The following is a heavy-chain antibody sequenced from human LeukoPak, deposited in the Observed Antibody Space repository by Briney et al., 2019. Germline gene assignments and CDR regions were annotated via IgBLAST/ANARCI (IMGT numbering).Heavy chain of an antibody. Sequence: ASVKVSCKASGYTFTRYYMHWVRQAPGQGLEWMGWINPNSGGTNYAQKFQGRVTMTRDTSISTAYMELSRLRSDDTAVYYCARVRTIGYYYYYMDVWGKGTTVTVSS. CDR3: ARVRTIGYYYYYMDV. J-gene: IGHJ6*03. V-gene: IGHV1-2*02. D-gene: IGHD3-16*01. CDR1: GYTFTRYY. CDR2: INPNSGGT.